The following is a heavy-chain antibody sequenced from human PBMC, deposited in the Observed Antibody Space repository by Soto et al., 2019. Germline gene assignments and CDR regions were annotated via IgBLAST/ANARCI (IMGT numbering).Heavy chain of an antibody. CDR1: ASTFTSYN. CDR3: ARAAADYSSGWSSSFDY. D-gene: IGHD6-19*01. J-gene: IGHJ4*02. V-gene: IGHV1-46*03. Sequence: ASLKVSCKPSASTFTSYNMHWVRQAPGQGLEWLGIINPSGGSRSYAQKFQGRVTRTRDTSTSKVYLELSSVRSEDTAVYYCARAAADYSSGWSSSFDYWARGTLVTVSS. CDR2: INPSGGSR.